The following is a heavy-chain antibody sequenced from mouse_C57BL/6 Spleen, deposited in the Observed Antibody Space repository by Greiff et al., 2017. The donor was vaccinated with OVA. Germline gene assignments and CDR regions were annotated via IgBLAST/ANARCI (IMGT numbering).Heavy chain of an antibody. V-gene: IGHV5-9-1*02. Sequence: EVQRVESGEGLVKPGGSLKLSCAASGFTFSSYAMSWVRQTPEKRLEWVAYISSGGDYIYYADTVKGRFTISRDNARNTLYLQMSSLKSEDTAMYYCTREKTTVVARYAMDYWGQGTSVTVSS. CDR3: TREKTTVVARYAMDY. J-gene: IGHJ4*01. D-gene: IGHD1-1*01. CDR1: GFTFSSYA. CDR2: ISSGGDYI.